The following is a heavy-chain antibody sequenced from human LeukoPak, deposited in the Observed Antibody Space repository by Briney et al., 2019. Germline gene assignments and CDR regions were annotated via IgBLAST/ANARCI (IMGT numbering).Heavy chain of an antibody. CDR1: GGSLSGSY. CDR2: INHSGST. J-gene: IGHJ6*02. Sequence: SETLSLTCAVYGGSLSGSYWSWIRQPPGKGLEWIGEINHSGSTNYNPSLKSRVTISVDTSKNQFSLKLSSVTAADTAVYYCAIFGVVIGHRGMDVWGQGTTVTVSS. CDR3: AIFGVVIGHRGMDV. D-gene: IGHD3-3*01. V-gene: IGHV4-34*01.